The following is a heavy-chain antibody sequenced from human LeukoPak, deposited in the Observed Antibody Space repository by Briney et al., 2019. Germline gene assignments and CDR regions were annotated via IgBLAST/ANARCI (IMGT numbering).Heavy chain of an antibody. Sequence: SETLSLTCTVSGASISSYFWTWIRQPPGKGLEWLAYIHTSGSTNYNPSLKSRVTISLDTSKSQFSLNLTSVTAADTAMYYCARHRRAVPAYYFDYWAREPRSPSPQ. CDR1: GASISSYF. V-gene: IGHV4-4*09. CDR2: IHTSGST. CDR3: ARHRRAVPAYYFDY. J-gene: IGHJ4*02. D-gene: IGHD6-19*01.